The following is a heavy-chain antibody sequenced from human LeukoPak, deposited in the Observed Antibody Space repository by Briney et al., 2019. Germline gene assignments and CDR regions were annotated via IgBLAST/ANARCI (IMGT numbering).Heavy chain of an antibody. CDR1: GYTFTSYA. CDR3: ASESRFIAPGWFDP. Sequence: ASVKVSCKASGYTFTSYAMNWVRQAPGQGLEWTGWINTNTGNPTYAQGFTGRFVFSLDTSVSTVYLQISSLKAEDTAVYYCASESRFIAPGWFDPWGQGTLVTVSS. V-gene: IGHV7-4-1*02. D-gene: IGHD2-15*01. J-gene: IGHJ5*02. CDR2: INTNTGNP.